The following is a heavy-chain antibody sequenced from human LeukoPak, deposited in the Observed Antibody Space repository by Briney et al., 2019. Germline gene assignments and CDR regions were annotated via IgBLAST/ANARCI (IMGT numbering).Heavy chain of an antibody. CDR3: ARVRGEQWLEIIDY. V-gene: IGHV4-59*01. D-gene: IGHD6-19*01. J-gene: IGHJ4*02. Sequence: PSETLSPTCTVSGGSISSYYWSWIRQPPGKGLEWIGYIYYSGSTNYNPSLKSRVTISVDTSKNQFSLKLSSVTAADTAVYYCARVRGEQWLEIIDYWGQGTLVSLSS. CDR1: GGSISSYY. CDR2: IYYSGST.